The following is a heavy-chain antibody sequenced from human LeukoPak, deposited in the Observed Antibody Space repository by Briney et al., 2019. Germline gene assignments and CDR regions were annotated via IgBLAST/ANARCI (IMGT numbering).Heavy chain of an antibody. V-gene: IGHV1-69*06. CDR3: ARYFDWLFYLD. Sequence: GASVKVSCKASGGTFSSYAISWVRQAPGQGLEWMGGIIPIFGTANYAQKFQGRVTITADKSTSTAYMELSSLRSEDTAVYYCARYFDWLFYLDWGQGTLVTVSS. J-gene: IGHJ4*02. CDR2: IIPIFGTA. D-gene: IGHD3-9*01. CDR1: GGTFSSYA.